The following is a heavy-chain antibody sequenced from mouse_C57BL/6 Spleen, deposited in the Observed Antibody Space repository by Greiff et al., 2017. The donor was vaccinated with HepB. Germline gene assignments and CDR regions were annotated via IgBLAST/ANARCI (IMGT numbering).Heavy chain of an antibody. CDR1: GYTFTSYW. V-gene: IGHV1-64*01. CDR2: IHPNSGST. Sequence: QVQLQQPGAELVKPGASVKLSCKASGYTFTSYWMHWVKQRPGQGLEWIGMIHPNSGSTNYNEKFKSKATLTVDKSSSTAYMQLSSLTYEDSAVYYCAKEETYEYDGSWFAYWGQGTLVTVSA. D-gene: IGHD2-4*01. J-gene: IGHJ3*01. CDR3: AKEETYEYDGSWFAY.